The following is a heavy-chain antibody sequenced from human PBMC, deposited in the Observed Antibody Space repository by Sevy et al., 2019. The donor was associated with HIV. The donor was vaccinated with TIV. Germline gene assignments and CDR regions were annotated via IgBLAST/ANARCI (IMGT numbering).Heavy chain of an antibody. CDR1: GFTFSSYA. V-gene: IGHV3-30-3*01. CDR2: ISYDGSNK. J-gene: IGHJ6*02. D-gene: IGHD6-19*01. CDR3: AREKWVYSSGWYYYYGMDV. Sequence: GGSLRLSCAASGFTFSSYAMHWVRQAPGKGLEWVAVISYDGSNKYYADSVKGRFTISRDNSKNRLYLQMNSLRAEDTAVYYCAREKWVYSSGWYYYYGMDVWGQGTTVTVSS.